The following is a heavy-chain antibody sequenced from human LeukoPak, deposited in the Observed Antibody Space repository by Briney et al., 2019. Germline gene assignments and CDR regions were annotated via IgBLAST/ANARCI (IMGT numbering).Heavy chain of an antibody. J-gene: IGHJ4*02. CDR3: AKGWGYTFDY. D-gene: IGHD2-2*02. Sequence: PGGSLRLSCAASGFTFSNYWMHWVPQSPGKGLVWVSRINGDASSTSYADSVKGRFTISRDNAENTLDLQMNSLRAEDTAVYYCAKGWGYTFDYWGQGTLVTVSS. V-gene: IGHV3-74*01. CDR1: GFTFSNYW. CDR2: INGDASST.